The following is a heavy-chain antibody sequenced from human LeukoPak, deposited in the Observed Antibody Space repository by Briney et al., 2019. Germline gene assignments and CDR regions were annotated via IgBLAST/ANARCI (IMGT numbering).Heavy chain of an antibody. Sequence: GSVKVSCKASGYTFTDYYMHWVRQAPGQGLEWMGWVNRKSDGTNSDQTFQGRVTMTRDTSISTAYMELRRLRSDDTAVYYCARVLGSSSVYYYYYYMDVWGKGTTVTVSS. CDR1: GYTFTDYY. D-gene: IGHD6-6*01. V-gene: IGHV1-2*02. CDR3: ARVLGSSSVYYYYYYMDV. CDR2: VNRKSDGT. J-gene: IGHJ6*03.